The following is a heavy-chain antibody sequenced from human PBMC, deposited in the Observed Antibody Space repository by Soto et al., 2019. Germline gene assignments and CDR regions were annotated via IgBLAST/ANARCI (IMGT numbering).Heavy chain of an antibody. CDR3: TRDHSSSWYANALNY. D-gene: IGHD6-13*01. J-gene: IGHJ4*02. Sequence: QVQLVQSGAEVKKPGASVKVSCKASGYTFTNFGFSWVRQAPGQGPEWMGWISGYNGNTKYAQNLQGRVTMTTDTSTSTVKMHLRSLRSADTAVYDCTRDHSSSWYANALNYWGQGTLLTVSS. V-gene: IGHV1-18*01. CDR2: ISGYNGNT. CDR1: GYTFTNFG.